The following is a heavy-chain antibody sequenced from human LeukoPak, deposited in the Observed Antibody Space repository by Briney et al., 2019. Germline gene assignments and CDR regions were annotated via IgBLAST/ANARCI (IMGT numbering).Heavy chain of an antibody. CDR1: GFTVSSNY. CDR2: IYSGGST. J-gene: IGHJ4*02. D-gene: IGHD6-19*01. V-gene: IGHV3-66*01. CDR3: ARDFTVAGIGF. Sequence: GGSLRLSCAASGFTVSSNYMSWVRQAPGKGLEWVLVIYSGGSTYYADSVKGRFTISRDNSKNTLYLQMNSLRAEDTAVYYCARDFTVAGIGFWGQGTLVTVSS.